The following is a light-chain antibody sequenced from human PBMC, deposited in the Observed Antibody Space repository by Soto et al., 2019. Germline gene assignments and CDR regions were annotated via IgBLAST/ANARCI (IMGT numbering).Light chain of an antibody. Sequence: QSALTQPPSASGTPGQRVTIFCSGSSSNIGRNSVYWYQQLPGTAPKLLIYSNHQRPSGVPDRFSGSKSGTSASLAISGLRSEDEANYYCAAWDDSPSGVVFGGGTKVTVL. CDR3: AAWDDSPSGVV. J-gene: IGLJ2*01. CDR2: SNH. V-gene: IGLV1-47*02. CDR1: SSNIGRNS.